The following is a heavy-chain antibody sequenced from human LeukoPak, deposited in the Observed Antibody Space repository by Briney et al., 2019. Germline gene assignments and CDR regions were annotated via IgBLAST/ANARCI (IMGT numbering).Heavy chain of an antibody. CDR1: GGSISSYY. D-gene: IGHD3-3*01. CDR3: ARYYSAGVTIFGVVIPGGAFDI. Sequence: SETLSLTCTVSGGSISSYYRSWIRQPPGKGLEWIGYIYYSGSTNYNPSLKSRVTISVDTSKNQFSLKLSSVTAADTAAYYCARYYSAGVTIFGVVIPGGAFDIWGQGTMVTVSS. CDR2: IYYSGST. V-gene: IGHV4-59*01. J-gene: IGHJ3*02.